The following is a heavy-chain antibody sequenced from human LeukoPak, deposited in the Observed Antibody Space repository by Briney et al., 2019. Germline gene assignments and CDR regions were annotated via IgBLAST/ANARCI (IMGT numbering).Heavy chain of an antibody. CDR2: IYYSGST. CDR1: GASIISDTYY. V-gene: IGHV4-39*07. CDR3: ARNFYASSGYYLDDFYFDF. Sequence: SETLSLTCTVSGASIISDTYYWGWIRQPPGKGLEWIGSIYYSGSTYYSPSLKSRVTMSVDTSTNQFSLKLISVTAADTASYYCARNFYASSGYYLDDFYFDFWGQGTLVTVSS. J-gene: IGHJ4*02. D-gene: IGHD3-22*01.